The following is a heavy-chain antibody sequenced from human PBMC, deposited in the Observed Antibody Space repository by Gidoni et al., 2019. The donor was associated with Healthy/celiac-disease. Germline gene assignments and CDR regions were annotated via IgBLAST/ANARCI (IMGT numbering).Heavy chain of an antibody. V-gene: IGHV3-23*01. CDR3: AKGRNPGIAAAGDDAFDI. Sequence: EVQLLESGGGLVQPGGSLRLTCAAAGITFSSYAMSWVRQAPGKGLEWVSAISGSGGSTYYADSVKGRFTISRDNSKNTLYLQMNSLRAEDTAVYYCAKGRNPGIAAAGDDAFDIWGQGTMVTVSS. CDR1: GITFSSYA. J-gene: IGHJ3*02. CDR2: ISGSGGST. D-gene: IGHD6-13*01.